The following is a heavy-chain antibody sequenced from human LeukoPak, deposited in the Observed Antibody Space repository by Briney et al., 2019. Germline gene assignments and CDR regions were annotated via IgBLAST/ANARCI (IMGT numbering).Heavy chain of an antibody. D-gene: IGHD4-17*01. V-gene: IGHV4-34*01. Sequence: PSETLSLTCAVYGGSFSGYYWSWIRQPPGKGLEWIGEINHSGSTNYNPSLKSRVTISVDTSKNQSSLKLSSVTAADTAVYYCARGPEAVTKYFGYWGQGTLVTVSS. CDR2: INHSGST. CDR3: ARGPEAVTKYFGY. CDR1: GGSFSGYY. J-gene: IGHJ4*02.